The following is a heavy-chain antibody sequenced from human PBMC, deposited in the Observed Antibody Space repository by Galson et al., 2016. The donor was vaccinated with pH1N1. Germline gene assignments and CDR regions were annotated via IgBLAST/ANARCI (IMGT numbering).Heavy chain of an antibody. CDR2: IYPADSDT. CDR1: GYSFTNYW. CDR3: SKGGSLSLPHDAFDI. Sequence: QSGAEVKKPGDSLKIPCKASGYSFTNYWIGWVRQMPGKGLEWMGIIYPADSDTRYSPSFQGRVTISADSSISTTYLRWSSLKASDTAIYYCSKGGSLSLPHDAFDIWGQGTMVTVSS. J-gene: IGHJ3*02. V-gene: IGHV5-51*03.